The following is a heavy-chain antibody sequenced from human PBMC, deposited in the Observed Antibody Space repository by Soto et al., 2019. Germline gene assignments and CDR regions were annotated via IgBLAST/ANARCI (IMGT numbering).Heavy chain of an antibody. J-gene: IGHJ6*03. CDR3: ARVSFGTTLGGYYYYYMDV. Sequence: QVQLQESGPGLVKPSETLSLTCTVSGGSISSYYWSWIRQPPGKGLEWIGYIYYSGGTNYNPSLKSRVTISVDTSKNQSSLKLSSVTAADTAVYYCARVSFGTTLGGYYYYYMDVWGKGTTVTVSS. V-gene: IGHV4-59*01. CDR1: GGSISSYY. D-gene: IGHD4-17*01. CDR2: IYYSGGT.